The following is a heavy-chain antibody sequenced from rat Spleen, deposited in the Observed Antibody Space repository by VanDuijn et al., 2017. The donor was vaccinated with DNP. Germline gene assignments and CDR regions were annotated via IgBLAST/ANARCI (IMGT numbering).Heavy chain of an antibody. V-gene: IGHV5-25*01. CDR1: GLTFSAYY. CDR3: ARHNSEYAMDA. J-gene: IGHJ4*01. CDR2: IGSPAYAP. D-gene: IGHD4-3*01. Sequence: EVQLVESGGGLVQPGGSLKLSCAASGLTFSAYYMAWVRQAPAKGLEWVAYIGSPAYAPYHGDSVKGRFTISRDNAKRPLSLQMDSLRSEDTDTYYCARHNSEYAMDAWGQGTSVTVSS.